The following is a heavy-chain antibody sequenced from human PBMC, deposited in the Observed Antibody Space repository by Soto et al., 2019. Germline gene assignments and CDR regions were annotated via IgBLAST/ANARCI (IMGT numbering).Heavy chain of an antibody. V-gene: IGHV4-4*07. CDR1: GGSISGHY. Sequence: PETLSLTCTASGGSISGHYWSWIRQPAGKGLEWIGRIYRSGNTNFNPSLKSRVNMSVDTSRNQFSLKLSSVTVADTAVYYCARDSQIWFDPWGQGTLVTVSS. J-gene: IGHJ5*02. CDR2: IYRSGNT. CDR3: ARDSQIWFDP.